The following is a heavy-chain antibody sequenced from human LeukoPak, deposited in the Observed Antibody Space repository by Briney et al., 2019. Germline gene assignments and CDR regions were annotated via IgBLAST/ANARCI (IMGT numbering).Heavy chain of an antibody. J-gene: IGHJ6*03. CDR2: IIPIFGTA. CDR3: ARGATIFGVGFQYYYYYYMDV. V-gene: IGHV1-69*05. CDR1: GGTFSSYA. D-gene: IGHD3-3*01. Sequence: SVKVSCKASGGTFSSYAISWVRQAPGQGLEWMGGIIPIFGTANYAQKFQGRVTITTDESTSTAYMELSSLRSEDTAVYYCARGATIFGVGFQYYYYYYMDVWGKGTTVTVSS.